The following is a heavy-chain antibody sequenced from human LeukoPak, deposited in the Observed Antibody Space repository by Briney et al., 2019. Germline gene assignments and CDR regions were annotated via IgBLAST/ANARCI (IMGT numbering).Heavy chain of an antibody. CDR2: ISYDGSSK. J-gene: IGHJ6*04. CDR3: AELGITMIGGV. V-gene: IGHV3-30*04. D-gene: IGHD3-10*02. Sequence: GRSLRLSCAASGFTFSTYAMHWVRQAPGKGLEWVAVISYDGSSKYYADSVKGRFTISRDNSKNTLYLQMNSLRAEDTAVYYCAELGITMIGGVWGKGTTVTISS. CDR1: GFTFSTYA.